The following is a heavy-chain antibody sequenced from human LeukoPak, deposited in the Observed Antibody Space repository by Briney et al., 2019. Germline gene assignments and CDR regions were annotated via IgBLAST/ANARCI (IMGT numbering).Heavy chain of an antibody. J-gene: IGHJ4*02. Sequence: PGGSLRLSCAASGFPFSSYWMSWVRQAPGKGLEWVANIKQDGSDKYYVDSVKGRFTISRDNAKNSLYLQENSLRADDTAVYYCARLTGTTGFDYWGQGTLVTVSS. CDR1: GFPFSSYW. CDR3: ARLTGTTGFDY. V-gene: IGHV3-7*01. CDR2: IKQDGSDK. D-gene: IGHD1-1*01.